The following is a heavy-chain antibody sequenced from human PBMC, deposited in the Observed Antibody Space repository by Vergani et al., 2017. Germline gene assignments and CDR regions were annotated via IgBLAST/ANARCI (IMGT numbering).Heavy chain of an antibody. V-gene: IGHV3-30*18. CDR1: GFTFSSYG. J-gene: IGHJ4*02. Sequence: QVQLVESGGGVVQPGRSLRLSCAASGFTFSSYGMHWVRQAPGKGLEWVAVISYDGSNKYYADSVKGRFTISRDNSKNTLYLQMNSLRAEDTAVYYCAKDPGRGYSYGFHDYWGQGTVVTVSS. CDR2: ISYDGSNK. D-gene: IGHD5-18*01. CDR3: AKDPGRGYSYGFHDY.